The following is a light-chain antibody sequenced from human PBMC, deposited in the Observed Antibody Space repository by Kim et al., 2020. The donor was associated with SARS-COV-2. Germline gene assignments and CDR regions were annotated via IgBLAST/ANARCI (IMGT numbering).Light chain of an antibody. V-gene: IGKV3-20*01. J-gene: IGKJ2*01. Sequence: EIVLTQSPGTLSLSPGERATLSCRASQSVRNNYLAWYQQKPGQAPRLLIHGASSRATGIPDRFSGSGSGTDFTLTISRLEPEDFAMYYCQHYRSSPPMYTFGQGTKLGIK. CDR1: QSVRNNY. CDR3: QHYRSSPPMYT. CDR2: GAS.